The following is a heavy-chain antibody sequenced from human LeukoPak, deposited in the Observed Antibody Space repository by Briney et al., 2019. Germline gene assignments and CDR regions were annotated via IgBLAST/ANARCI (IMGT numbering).Heavy chain of an antibody. CDR3: AKGRIYSSSSWDFDY. CDR1: GFTFSSYG. CDR2: IRYDGSNK. D-gene: IGHD6-6*01. J-gene: IGHJ4*02. V-gene: IGHV3-30*02. Sequence: GGSLRLSCAASGFTFSSYGMHCVRQAPGKGLEWVAFIRYDGSNKYYADSVKGRFTISRDNSKNTLYLQMNSLRAEDTAVYYCAKGRIYSSSSWDFDYWGQGTLVTVSS.